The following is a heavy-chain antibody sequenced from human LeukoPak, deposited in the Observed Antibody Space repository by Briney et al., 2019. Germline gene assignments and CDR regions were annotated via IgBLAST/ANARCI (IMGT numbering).Heavy chain of an antibody. CDR1: GFTFSSYD. J-gene: IGHJ5*02. Sequence: GGSLRLSCAASGFTFSSYDMHWVRQATGKGLEWVSAIGTAGDTYYPGSVKGRFTISRENAKNSLYLQMNSLRAGDTAVYYWARGNSGSHLSVAPGNWFDPWGQGTLVTVSS. CDR3: ARGNSGSHLSVAPGNWFDP. V-gene: IGHV3-13*01. CDR2: IGTAGDT. D-gene: IGHD1-26*01.